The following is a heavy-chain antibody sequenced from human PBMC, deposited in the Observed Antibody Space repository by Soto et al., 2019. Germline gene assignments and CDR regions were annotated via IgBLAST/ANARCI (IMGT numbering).Heavy chain of an antibody. J-gene: IGHJ5*01. V-gene: IGHV4-59*08. D-gene: IGHD3-9*01. CDR1: RHSLIRYY. CDR2: ISYSGNT. Sequence: SETLSLTFVLFRHSLIRYYCTSFRQPPGRGLEWLGHISYSGNTNYNPSLKSRVTMSVATSTNRFSLQMTSVTDADTAIYYCARHGVTTFWPRFDSWGQGTLVT. CDR3: ARHGVTTFWPRFDS.